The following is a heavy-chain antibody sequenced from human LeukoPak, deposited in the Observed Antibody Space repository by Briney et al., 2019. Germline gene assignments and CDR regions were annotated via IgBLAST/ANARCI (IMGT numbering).Heavy chain of an antibody. D-gene: IGHD4-17*01. CDR1: GLTFGIYW. CDR3: ARLGPYYGDVDWKFDL. Sequence: GSLRLSCAASGLTFGIYWMSLVRQAPGKGLGWVANIKRDGSEKYYVDSVKGRFTISRDNAKTSLYLQMNSLRAEDTAVYYCARLGPYYGDVDWKFDLWGRGTLVTVSS. J-gene: IGHJ2*01. V-gene: IGHV3-7*01. CDR2: IKRDGSEK.